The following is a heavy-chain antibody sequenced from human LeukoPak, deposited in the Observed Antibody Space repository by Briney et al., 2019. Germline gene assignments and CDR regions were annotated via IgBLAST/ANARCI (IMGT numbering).Heavy chain of an antibody. Sequence: PGGSLRLSCAASGFTFHHYAIHWVRQVPGKGLEWVSGINWNSASIGYADSVKGRFTISRDNAKNSVFLQMDSLGAEDTALYYCAKDKAPLYSGYDWDLDFWGQGTLVTVSS. CDR2: INWNSASI. J-gene: IGHJ4*02. CDR3: AKDKAPLYSGYDWDLDF. D-gene: IGHD5-12*01. V-gene: IGHV3-9*01. CDR1: GFTFHHYA.